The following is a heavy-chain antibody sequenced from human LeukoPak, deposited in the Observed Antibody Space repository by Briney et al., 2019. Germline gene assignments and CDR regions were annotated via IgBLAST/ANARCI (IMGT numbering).Heavy chain of an antibody. V-gene: IGHV3-66*01. CDR2: IYAGGST. CDR3: ARGLYGSGTGHY. J-gene: IGHJ4*02. CDR1: GFTVSNNY. D-gene: IGHD3-10*01. Sequence: PGGSLRLSCAASGFTVSNNYVSWVRQTPGKGLEWVSVIYAGGSTYYADSVKGRFTISRDNSKNTLDLQMNSLRVEDTAVYFCARGLYGSGTGHYWGLGTLVTVSS.